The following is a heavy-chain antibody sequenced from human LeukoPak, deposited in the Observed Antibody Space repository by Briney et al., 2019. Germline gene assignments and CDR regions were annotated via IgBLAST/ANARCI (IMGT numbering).Heavy chain of an antibody. CDR2: MNPNSGNT. V-gene: IGHV1-8*01. Sequence: ASVKVSCKASGYTFTSYDINWVRQATGQGLEWMGWMNPNSGNTGYAQKFQGRVTMTRNTSISTVYMELSSLRSEDTAVYYCARGPLLWFGELHYYYYGMDVWGQGTTVTVSS. CDR1: GYTFTSYD. CDR3: ARGPLLWFGELHYYYYGMDV. J-gene: IGHJ6*02. D-gene: IGHD3-10*01.